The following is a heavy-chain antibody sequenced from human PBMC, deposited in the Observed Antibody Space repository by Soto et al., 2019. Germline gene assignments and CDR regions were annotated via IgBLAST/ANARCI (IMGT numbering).Heavy chain of an antibody. CDR2: ISGAGSGT. Sequence: PGGSLRLSCAASRFTFGTFAMSWVRQAPGKGLQWVSTISGAGSGTYYSDSVKGRFTISRDNSKNTLYLHMNSLRAEDTAVYYCTKEYGSSYYFFDYWGQGTLVTVSS. D-gene: IGHD6-13*01. J-gene: IGHJ4*02. CDR3: TKEYGSSYYFFDY. CDR1: RFTFGTFA. V-gene: IGHV3-23*01.